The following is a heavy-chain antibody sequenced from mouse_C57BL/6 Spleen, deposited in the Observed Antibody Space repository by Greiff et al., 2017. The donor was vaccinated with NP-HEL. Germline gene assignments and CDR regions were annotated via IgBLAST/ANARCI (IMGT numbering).Heavy chain of an antibody. D-gene: IGHD2-12*01. CDR3: ARRGGGYDGRTWFAY. V-gene: IGHV1-55*01. CDR1: GYTFTSYW. CDR2: IYPGSGST. Sequence: QVQLQQPGAELVKPGASVKMSCKASGYTFTSYWITWVKQRPGQGLEWIGDIYPGSGSTNYNEKFKSKATLTVDTSSSTAYMQLSSLTSEDSAVYYCARRGGGYDGRTWFAYWGQGTLVTVSA. J-gene: IGHJ3*01.